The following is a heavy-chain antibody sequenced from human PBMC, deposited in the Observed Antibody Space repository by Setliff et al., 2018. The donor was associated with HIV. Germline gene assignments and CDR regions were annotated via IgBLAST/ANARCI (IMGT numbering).Heavy chain of an antibody. Sequence: GGSLRLSCAASGFTFSSYAMSWVRQAPGKGLEWVSGISGSGSGTYYADSVKGRFTISRDNSKNMLYLQMNSLRAGDTAVYFCAKDRLLWFGEAPFDYWGQGTLVTVSS. CDR2: ISGSGSGT. V-gene: IGHV3-23*01. J-gene: IGHJ4*02. CDR1: GFTFSSYA. D-gene: IGHD3-10*01. CDR3: AKDRLLWFGEAPFDY.